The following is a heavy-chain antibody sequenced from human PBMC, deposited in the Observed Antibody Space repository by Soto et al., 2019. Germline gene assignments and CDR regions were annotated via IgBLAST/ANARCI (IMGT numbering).Heavy chain of an antibody. Sequence: ASENGCWNEPRYTFTSYDINLVLPFIGKGLEWMGGMNPNSGRTDYAQKFQGRVTMTRNTSISTAYLELNSLRSEDTAVYYCAREICPQSRFLDWLHNWCDPWGQGTGVTVSA. CDR2: MNPNSGRT. CDR1: RYTFTSYD. CDR3: AREICPQSRFLDWLHNWCDP. J-gene: IGHJ5*02. D-gene: IGHD3-3*01. V-gene: IGHV1-8*01.